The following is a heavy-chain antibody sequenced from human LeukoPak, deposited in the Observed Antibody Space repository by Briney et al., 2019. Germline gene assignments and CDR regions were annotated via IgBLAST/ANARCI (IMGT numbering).Heavy chain of an antibody. CDR2: IYYSGNT. CDR1: GGSINTYY. J-gene: IGHJ4*02. CDR3: ARRGDYVGLDY. Sequence: SETLSLTCIVSGGSINTYYGSWIRQAPGEGLEWIGHIYYSGNTNYNPSLNSRVTISVDTSKNQSSLRLSSVTAADTAVYYCARRGDYVGLDYWGQGILVTVSS. D-gene: IGHD4-17*01. V-gene: IGHV4-59*08.